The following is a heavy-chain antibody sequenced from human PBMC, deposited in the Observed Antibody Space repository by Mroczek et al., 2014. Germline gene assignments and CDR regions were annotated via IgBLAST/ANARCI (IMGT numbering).Heavy chain of an antibody. Sequence: ESGGGVVQPGRSLRLSCAASGFTFSSYAMHWVRQAPGKGLEWVAVISYDGSNKYYADSVKGRFTISRDNSKNTLYLQMNSLRAEDTAVYYCASLGDYEEGGDYWGQGTLVTVSS. CDR2: ISYDGSNK. CDR3: ASLGDYEEGGDY. CDR1: GFTFSSYA. D-gene: IGHD4-17*01. J-gene: IGHJ4*02. V-gene: IGHV3-30-3*01.